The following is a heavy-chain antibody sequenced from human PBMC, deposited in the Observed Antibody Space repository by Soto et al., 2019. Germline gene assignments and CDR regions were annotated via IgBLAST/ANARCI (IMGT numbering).Heavy chain of an antibody. CDR1: GATFSSYA. V-gene: IGHV1-69*06. Sequence: QVLLVQSGAEVKKPGSSVKVSCKLSGATFSSYAMSWVRQAPGQGLEWIGGIIPFFGTPNYAQKFQGRVTITADTSTATSYMELSSLRSDDTAVYYCARDGRGLGKLSLFEYWGQGTLVTVSS. D-gene: IGHD3-16*01. CDR3: ARDGRGLGKLSLFEY. J-gene: IGHJ4*02. CDR2: IIPFFGTP.